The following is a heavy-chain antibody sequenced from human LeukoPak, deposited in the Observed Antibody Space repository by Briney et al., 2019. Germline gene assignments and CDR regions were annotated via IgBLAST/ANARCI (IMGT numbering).Heavy chain of an antibody. D-gene: IGHD2-2*01. CDR1: GFTFSSYW. J-gene: IGHJ6*03. V-gene: IGHV3-74*01. CDR2: IKTDGSST. Sequence: PGGSLRLSCAASGFTFSSYWMHWVRQAPGKGLVWVSHIKTDGSSTNYAESVKGRFTISRDNAKNTVYLQMNSLRAEDTAVYYCAREFRYCSSTSCYHYYYMDVWGKGTTVTVSS. CDR3: AREFRYCSSTSCYHYYYMDV.